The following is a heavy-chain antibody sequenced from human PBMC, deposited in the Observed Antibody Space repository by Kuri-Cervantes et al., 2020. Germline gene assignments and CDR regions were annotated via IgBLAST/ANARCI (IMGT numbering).Heavy chain of an antibody. V-gene: IGHV1-58*01. J-gene: IGHJ4*02. CDR1: GFTFTSSA. CDR2: IVVGSGNT. Sequence: SVKVSCKASGFTFTSSAVQWVRQARGQRLEWIGWIVVGSGNTNYAQKFQERVTITRDMSTSTAYMELSSLRAEDTAVYYCASSRLRRSRLDYWGQGTLVTVSS. CDR3: ASSRLRRSRLDY. D-gene: IGHD5-12*01.